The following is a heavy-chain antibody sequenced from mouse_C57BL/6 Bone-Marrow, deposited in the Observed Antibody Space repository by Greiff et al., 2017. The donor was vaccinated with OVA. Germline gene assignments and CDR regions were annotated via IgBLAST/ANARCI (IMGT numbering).Heavy chain of an antibody. V-gene: IGHV10-3*01. Sequence: EVKLMESGGGLVQPKGSLKLSCAASGFTFNTYAMHWVRQAPGKGLEWVARIRRKSSNYATYYADSVKDRFTISRDDSQSMLNLQMNNMKTEDTAMYYCVREGWYFDVWGTGTTVTVSS. CDR3: VREGWYFDV. CDR1: GFTFNTYA. CDR2: IRRKSSNYAT. J-gene: IGHJ1*03.